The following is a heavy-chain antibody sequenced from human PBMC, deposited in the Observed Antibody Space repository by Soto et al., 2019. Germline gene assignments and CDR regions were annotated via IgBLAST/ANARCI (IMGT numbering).Heavy chain of an antibody. J-gene: IGHJ6*02. D-gene: IGHD3-22*01. V-gene: IGHV3-11*01. Sequence: GGSLRLSCAASVFTFSAYYMSWIRQAPGQGLEWVSYISSSGSTIYYADSVKGRFTISRDNAKNSLYLQMNSLRAEDTAVYYCARGGITMTSGMDVWGQWTTVTVSS. CDR2: ISSSGSTI. CDR1: VFTFSAYY. CDR3: ARGGITMTSGMDV.